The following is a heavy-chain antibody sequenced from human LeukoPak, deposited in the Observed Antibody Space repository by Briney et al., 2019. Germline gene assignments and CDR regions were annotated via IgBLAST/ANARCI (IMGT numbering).Heavy chain of an antibody. Sequence: GGSLRLSCAASGFTFSGYAMSWVRQAPGKGLEWVSAISGSGGSTYYADSVKGRFTISRDNSKNTLYLQMNSLGAEDTAVYYCAKDLRGEEAFDIWGQGTMVTVSS. V-gene: IGHV3-23*01. D-gene: IGHD3-10*01. CDR3: AKDLRGEEAFDI. CDR2: ISGSGGST. CDR1: GFTFSGYA. J-gene: IGHJ3*02.